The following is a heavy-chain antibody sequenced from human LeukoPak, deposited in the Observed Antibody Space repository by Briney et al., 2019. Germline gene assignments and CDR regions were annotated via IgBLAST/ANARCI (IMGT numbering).Heavy chain of an antibody. V-gene: IGHV3-64*01. Sequence: GGSLRLSCAASGFTFSSYAMHWVRQAPGKGLEYVSVISSNGGSTYYANSVKGRFTISRDNSKNTLYLQMGSLRAEDMAVYYCARDGGTGTAMLYYFDYWGQGTLVTVSS. D-gene: IGHD5-18*01. J-gene: IGHJ4*02. CDR2: ISSNGGST. CDR3: ARDGGTGTAMLYYFDY. CDR1: GFTFSSYA.